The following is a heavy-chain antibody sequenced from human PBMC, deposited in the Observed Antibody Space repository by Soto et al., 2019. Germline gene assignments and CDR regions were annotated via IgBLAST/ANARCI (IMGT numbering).Heavy chain of an antibody. Sequence: GESLKISCKGSGYSFTNYWIGWVRQMPGKGLEWMGIIYPGESDTRYSPSFQGQVTISADKSITTAYLQWSSLKASDTAIYYCARCAYSGSLNWFDPWGQGTLVTVSA. J-gene: IGHJ5*02. D-gene: IGHD1-26*01. V-gene: IGHV5-51*01. CDR3: ARCAYSGSLNWFDP. CDR1: GYSFTNYW. CDR2: IYPGESDT.